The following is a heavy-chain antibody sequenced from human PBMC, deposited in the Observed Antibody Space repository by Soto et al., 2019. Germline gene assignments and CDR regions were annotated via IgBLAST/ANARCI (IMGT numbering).Heavy chain of an antibody. CDR3: ARGRHFGVARGPTQKPANCFDP. CDR1: GGSFSGYY. D-gene: IGHD3-3*01. V-gene: IGHV4-34*01. CDR2: INHSGST. J-gene: IGHJ5*02. Sequence: TSETLSLTCAVYGGSFSGYYWSWIRQPPGKGLEWIGEINHSGSTNYNPSLKSRVTISVDTSKNQFSLKLSSVTAADTAVYYCARGRHFGVARGPTQKPANCFDPWGQGTLVTVSS.